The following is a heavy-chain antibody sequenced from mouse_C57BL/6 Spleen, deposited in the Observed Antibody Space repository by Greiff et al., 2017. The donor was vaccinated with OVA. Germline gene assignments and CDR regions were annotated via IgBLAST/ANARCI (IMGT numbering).Heavy chain of an antibody. CDR1: GYAFTNYL. Sequence: QVQLKESGAELVRPGTSVKVSCKASGYAFTNYLIEWVKQRPGQGLEWIGVINPGSGGTNYHEKFKGKATLTADKSSSTAYMQLSSLTSEDSSVYFCARGDWGHWYFDVWGTGTTVTVSS. V-gene: IGHV1-54*01. CDR2: INPGSGGT. CDR3: ARGDWGHWYFDV. J-gene: IGHJ1*03. D-gene: IGHD4-1*01.